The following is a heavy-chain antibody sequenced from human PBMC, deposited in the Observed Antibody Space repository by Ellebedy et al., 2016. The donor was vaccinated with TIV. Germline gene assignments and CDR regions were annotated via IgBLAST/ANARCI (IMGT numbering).Heavy chain of an antibody. D-gene: IGHD1-26*01. V-gene: IGHV3-53*04. CDR1: GFTVSSHY. CDR2: IYRAGST. CDR3: ARGFLRSTLDAFDI. J-gene: IGHJ3*02. Sequence: PGGSLRLSCAASGFTVSSHYMSWVRQAPGKGLEWVSVIYRAGSTYYAHSVKGRFTISRHNSMNTLYLQMNSLRDDDTAVYYCARGFLRSTLDAFDIWGHGTMVTVSS.